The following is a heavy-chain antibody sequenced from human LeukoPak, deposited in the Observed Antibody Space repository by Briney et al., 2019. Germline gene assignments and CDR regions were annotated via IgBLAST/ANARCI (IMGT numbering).Heavy chain of an antibody. CDR1: GFTFSSYA. D-gene: IGHD3-10*02. CDR3: ASYHFRGPTSHYFDY. Sequence: GGSLRLSCAASGFTFSSYAMHWVRQAPGKGLEWVAVISYDGSNKYYADSVKGRFTISRDNSKNTLYLQMNSLRAEDTAVYYCASYHFRGPTSHYFDYWGQGTLVTVSS. CDR2: ISYDGSNK. J-gene: IGHJ4*02. V-gene: IGHV3-30*04.